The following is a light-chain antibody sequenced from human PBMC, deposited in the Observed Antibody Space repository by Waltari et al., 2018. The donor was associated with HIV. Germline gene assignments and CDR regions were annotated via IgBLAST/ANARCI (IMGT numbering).Light chain of an antibody. CDR1: QSVTRK. Sequence: DLQMTQSPSSLSASIGDRVTITCRASQSVTRKLNWYQQKSGKAPNLLISAASTLRSGVPSRFSGGGSGVDFTLTISSLQPEDFAFYFCQQTYSTPYSFGQGTKVEIK. V-gene: IGKV1-39*01. CDR3: QQTYSTPYS. CDR2: AAS. J-gene: IGKJ2*01.